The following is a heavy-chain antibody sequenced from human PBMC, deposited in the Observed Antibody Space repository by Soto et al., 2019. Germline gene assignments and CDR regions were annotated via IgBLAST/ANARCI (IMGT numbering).Heavy chain of an antibody. Sequence: GGSLRLSCAASGFTFSSYAMSWVRQAPGKGLEWVSAISGSGGSTYYADSVKGRFTISRDNSKNTLYLQMNSLRAEDTAVYYCAKPLTRYCGGDCYPIDYWGQGTLVTVSS. J-gene: IGHJ4*02. CDR3: AKPLTRYCGGDCYPIDY. D-gene: IGHD2-21*02. CDR1: GFTFSSYA. CDR2: ISGSGGST. V-gene: IGHV3-23*01.